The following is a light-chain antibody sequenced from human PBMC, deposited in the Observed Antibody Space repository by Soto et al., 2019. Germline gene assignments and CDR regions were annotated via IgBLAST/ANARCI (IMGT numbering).Light chain of an antibody. J-gene: IGKJ4*01. CDR1: QSVSSN. CDR3: QQYNNWPLALT. V-gene: IGKV3-15*01. Sequence: EIVMTQSPATLSASPGERATLSCRASQSVSSNLAWYQQKPGQAPRLLIYGASTRATGIPARFSGSGSGTEFTLTISSLQSEDFAVYYCQQYNNWPLALTFGGGTKVDIK. CDR2: GAS.